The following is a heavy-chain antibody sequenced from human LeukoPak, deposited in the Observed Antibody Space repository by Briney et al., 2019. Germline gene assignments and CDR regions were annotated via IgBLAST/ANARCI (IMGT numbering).Heavy chain of an antibody. CDR1: GFTFSDYY. CDR2: ISSSGSTI. J-gene: IGHJ4*02. CDR3: GGDRGSGSYFFFDY. Sequence: GGSLRLSCAASGFTFSDYYMSWIRQAPGKGLEWVSYISSSGSTIYYADSVKGRFTISRDNAKNSLYLQMNSLRAEDTAVYYCGGDRGSGSYFFFDYWGQGTLVTVSS. D-gene: IGHD1-26*01. V-gene: IGHV3-11*04.